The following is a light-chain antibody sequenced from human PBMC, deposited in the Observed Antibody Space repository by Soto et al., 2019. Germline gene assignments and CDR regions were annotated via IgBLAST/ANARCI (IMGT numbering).Light chain of an antibody. Sequence: QSVLTQPASVSGSPGQSITISCTGTNTDVGGYNYVSWYQQHPGKAPKLMIFEVSSRPSGVSNRFSGSKSGDTASLTISGLQAEDEADYYCSSYTSSSTLVFGGGTQLTVL. V-gene: IGLV2-14*01. CDR2: EVS. CDR3: SSYTSSSTLV. CDR1: NTDVGGYNY. J-gene: IGLJ2*01.